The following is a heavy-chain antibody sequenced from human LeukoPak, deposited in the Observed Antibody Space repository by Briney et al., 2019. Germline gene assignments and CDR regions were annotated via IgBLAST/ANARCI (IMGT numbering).Heavy chain of an antibody. CDR2: INHSGST. CDR1: GGSFSGYY. V-gene: IGHV4-34*01. Sequence: SETLSLTCAVYGGSFSGYYWSWLRQPPGKGLKWIGEINHSGSTNYNTSLKSRVTISVETSKTPFSLKVSSVTAADKAVYYCARGFRYYYDSSGYYHLYYYYGMDVWGQGTTVTVSS. CDR3: ARGFRYYYDSSGYYHLYYYYGMDV. D-gene: IGHD3-22*01. J-gene: IGHJ6*02.